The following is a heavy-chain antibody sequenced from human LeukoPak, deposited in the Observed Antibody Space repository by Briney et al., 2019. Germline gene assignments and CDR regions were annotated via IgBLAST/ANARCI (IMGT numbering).Heavy chain of an antibody. V-gene: IGHV3-74*01. CDR2: INSDGSST. Sequence: GGSLRLSCAASGFTFSSYWMHWVRQAPGKGLVWFSRINSDGSSTSYADSVKGRFTISRDNAKNSLYLQMNSLRAEDTAVYYCAKDLWDTATRGGTFDYWGRGTLVTVSS. CDR1: GFTFSSYW. D-gene: IGHD5-18*01. CDR3: AKDLWDTATRGGTFDY. J-gene: IGHJ4*02.